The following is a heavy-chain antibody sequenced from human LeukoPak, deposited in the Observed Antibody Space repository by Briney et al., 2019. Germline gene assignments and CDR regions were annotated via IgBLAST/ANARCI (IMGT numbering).Heavy chain of an antibody. D-gene: IGHD3-3*01. CDR2: INHSGST. CDR3: ARGEGGFWSGTYYYYGMDV. Sequence: PSETLSLTCAVYGGSFSGYYWSWIRQPPGKGLEWIGEINHSGSTNYNPSLKSRVTISVDTSKNQFSLKLSSVTAADTAVYYCARGEGGFWSGTYYYYGMDVWGQGTTVTVSS. CDR1: GGSFSGYY. V-gene: IGHV4-34*01. J-gene: IGHJ6*02.